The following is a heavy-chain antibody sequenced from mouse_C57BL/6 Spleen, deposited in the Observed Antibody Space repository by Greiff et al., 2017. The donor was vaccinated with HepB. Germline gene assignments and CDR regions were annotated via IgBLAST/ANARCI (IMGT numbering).Heavy chain of an antibody. CDR2: IYPGDGDT. CDR3: ARSGTTVPRDY. Sequence: VQLQQSGPELVKPGASVKISCKASGYAFSSSWMNWVKQRPGKGLEWIGRIYPGDGDTNYNGKFKGKATLTADKSSSTAYMQLSSLTSEDSAVYFCARSGTTVPRDYWGQGTTLTVSS. J-gene: IGHJ2*01. CDR1: GYAFSSSW. V-gene: IGHV1-82*01. D-gene: IGHD1-1*01.